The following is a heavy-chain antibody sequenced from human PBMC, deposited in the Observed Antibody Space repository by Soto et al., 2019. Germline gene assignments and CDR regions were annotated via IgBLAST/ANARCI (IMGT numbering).Heavy chain of an antibody. CDR1: GGSISSTSYY. D-gene: IGHD2-2*01. J-gene: IGHJ5*02. Sequence: PSETLSLTCSVSGGSISSTSYYWGWIRQPPGKGLEWIGSIYYSGSTYYNPSLKSRVTISVDTSKNQFSLKLSSVTAADTALYYCARHYTNCDLTSCSSWWLDPWGQGTLVTVSS. V-gene: IGHV4-39*01. CDR3: ARHYTNCDLTSCSSWWLDP. CDR2: IYYSGST.